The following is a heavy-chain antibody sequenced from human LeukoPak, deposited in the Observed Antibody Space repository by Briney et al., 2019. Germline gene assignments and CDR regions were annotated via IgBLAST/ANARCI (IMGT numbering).Heavy chain of an antibody. V-gene: IGHV3-49*04. Sequence: PGGSLRLSCTASGFTFGDYAMSWVRQAPGKGLEWVGFIRSKAYGGTTEYAASVKGRFTISRDDSKSIAYLQMNSLKTEDTAVYYCTRDDYGDYWDHDYWGQGTLVTVSS. J-gene: IGHJ4*02. CDR3: TRDDYGDYWDHDY. D-gene: IGHD4-17*01. CDR1: GFTFGDYA. CDR2: IRSKAYGGTT.